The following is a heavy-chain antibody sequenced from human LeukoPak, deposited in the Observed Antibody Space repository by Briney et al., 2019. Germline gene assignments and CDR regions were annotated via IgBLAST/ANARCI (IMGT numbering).Heavy chain of an antibody. J-gene: IGHJ4*02. V-gene: IGHV3-15*01. D-gene: IGHD4-23*01. Sequence: GGSLRLSCAASGFTFSNAWMSWVRQAPGKGLEWVGRIKSKTGGGTTDYAAPVKGRFTISRDDSKNTLYLQMNSLKTEDTAVYYCTTSYGGFFDYWGQGTLVTVSS. CDR2: IKSKTGGGTT. CDR1: GFTFSNAW. CDR3: TTSYGGFFDY.